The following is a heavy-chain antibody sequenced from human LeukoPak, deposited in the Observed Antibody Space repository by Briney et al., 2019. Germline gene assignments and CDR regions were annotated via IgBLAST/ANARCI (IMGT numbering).Heavy chain of an antibody. CDR1: GVSISSYY. V-gene: IGHV4-59*01. J-gene: IGHJ5*02. Sequence: SDTLPLTCTVSGVSISSYYWIWIRHPPGKGLEWIGYIYYSGSTNYNPSLKSRVTISVDTSKNQFSLKLSSVTAADTAVYYCAREGCSSTSCYSHWFDPWGQGTLVTVSS. CDR3: AREGCSSTSCYSHWFDP. D-gene: IGHD2-2*02. CDR2: IYYSGST.